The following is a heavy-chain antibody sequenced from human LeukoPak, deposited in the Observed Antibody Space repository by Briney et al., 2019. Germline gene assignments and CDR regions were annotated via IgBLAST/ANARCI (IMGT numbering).Heavy chain of an antibody. CDR1: GFTFSSYA. J-gene: IGHJ4*02. V-gene: IGHV3-30-3*01. Sequence: GGSLRLSCAASGFTFSSYAMSWVRQAPGKGLEWVAVISYDGSNKYYADSVKGRFTISRDNSKNTLYLQMNSLRAEDTAAYYCARESRYYDSSGYYLSYYFDYWGQGTLVTVSS. D-gene: IGHD3-22*01. CDR2: ISYDGSNK. CDR3: ARESRYYDSSGYYLSYYFDY.